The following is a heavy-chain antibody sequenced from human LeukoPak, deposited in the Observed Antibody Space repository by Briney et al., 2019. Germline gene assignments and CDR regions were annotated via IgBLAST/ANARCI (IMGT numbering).Heavy chain of an antibody. CDR2: ISSSSSYI. Sequence: GRSLRLSCAASGFTFSSYSMNWVRRAPGKGLEWVSSISSSSSYIYYADSVKGRFTISRDNAKNSLYLQMNSLRAEDTAVYYCARGGQLGSGSYFTYYYYGMDVWGQGTTVTVSS. D-gene: IGHD3-10*01. V-gene: IGHV3-21*01. CDR3: ARGGQLGSGSYFTYYYYGMDV. J-gene: IGHJ6*02. CDR1: GFTFSSYS.